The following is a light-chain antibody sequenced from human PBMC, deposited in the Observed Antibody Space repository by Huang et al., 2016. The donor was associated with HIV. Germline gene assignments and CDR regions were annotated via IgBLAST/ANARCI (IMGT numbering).Light chain of an antibody. CDR3: QQRSGWPLT. CDR2: DAS. J-gene: IGKJ4*01. V-gene: IGKV3-11*01. Sequence: EIVLTQSPATLSLSPGERATLSCRASQSVRTYIARYQQKPGQAPRLVMYDASNTATGIPGRFSGNGSGTDFTLTISSLEPEDFAIYYCQQRSGWPLTFGGGTRIEIK. CDR1: QSVRTY.